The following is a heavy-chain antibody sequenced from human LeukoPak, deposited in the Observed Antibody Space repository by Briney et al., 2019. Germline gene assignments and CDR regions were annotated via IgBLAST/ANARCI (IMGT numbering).Heavy chain of an antibody. V-gene: IGHV3-23*01. CDR2: ISGSGGST. Sequence: GGSLRLSCAASGFTFSSYAMRCVRQAPGKGLEWVSAISGSGGSTYYSDSVKGRFTLSRDNSKNTVYLQMNSLRAEDTAVYYCAKGGSAYSLTSPFDYWGQGTLVTVSS. CDR1: GFTFSSYA. D-gene: IGHD3-22*01. J-gene: IGHJ4*02. CDR3: AKGGSAYSLTSPFDY.